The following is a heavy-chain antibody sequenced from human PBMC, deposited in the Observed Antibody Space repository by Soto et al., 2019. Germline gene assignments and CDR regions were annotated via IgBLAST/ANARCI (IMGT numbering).Heavy chain of an antibody. CDR2: IYHSGST. V-gene: IGHV4-30-2*01. D-gene: IGHD6-13*01. J-gene: IGHJ1*01. CDR3: ASYGYSRTSYFQH. CDR1: GGSISSGGYS. Sequence: QLQLQESGSGLVKPSQTLSLTCAVSGGSISSGGYSWSWIRQPPGKGLEWIGYIYHSGSTYYNPSLKSRVTISVDTSKNQFSLKLSSVTAADTAVYYCASYGYSRTSYFQHWGQGTLVTVSS.